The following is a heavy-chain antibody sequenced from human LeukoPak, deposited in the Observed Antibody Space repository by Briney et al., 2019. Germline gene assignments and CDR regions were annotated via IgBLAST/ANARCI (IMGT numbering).Heavy chain of an antibody. Sequence: GGSLRLSCAASGFTFDDYGMSWVRQAPGKGLEWVSGINWNGGSTGYADSVKGRFTISRDNAKNSLYLQMNSLRAEDTALYYCARDLLRNWNYGPAVGALDYWGQGTLVTVSS. V-gene: IGHV3-20*04. CDR1: GFTFDDYG. CDR3: ARDLLRNWNYGPAVGALDY. J-gene: IGHJ4*02. CDR2: INWNGGST. D-gene: IGHD1-7*01.